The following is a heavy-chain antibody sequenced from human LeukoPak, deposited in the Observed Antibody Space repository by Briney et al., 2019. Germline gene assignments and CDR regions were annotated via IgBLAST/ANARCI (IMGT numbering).Heavy chain of an antibody. CDR2: IWYDGSSK. CDR1: GFIFGAYG. Sequence: GRSLRLSCAASGFIFGAYGVHWVRQAPGKGLEWVAVIWYDGSSKDYADSVKGRFTLSRDNSKNTLYLQMNSLTVEDTAVYYCARSQSSSLIDYWGQGTLVTVSA. V-gene: IGHV3-33*01. D-gene: IGHD6-13*01. J-gene: IGHJ4*02. CDR3: ARSQSSSLIDY.